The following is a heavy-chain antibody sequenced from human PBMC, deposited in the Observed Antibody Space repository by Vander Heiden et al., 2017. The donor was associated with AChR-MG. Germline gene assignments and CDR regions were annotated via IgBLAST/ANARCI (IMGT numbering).Heavy chain of an antibody. CDR2: ISYDGSNK. CDR1: GFTFSSYG. CDR3: ANLFTGDWFDP. D-gene: IGHD3-10*01. Sequence: QVQLVESGGGVVQPGRSLRLSCASSGFTFSSYGMHWVRQAPGKGLEWVAVISYDGSNKYYADSVKGRFTISRDNSKNTLYLQMNSLRAEDTAVYYCANLFTGDWFDPWGQGTLVTVSS. J-gene: IGHJ5*02. V-gene: IGHV3-30*18.